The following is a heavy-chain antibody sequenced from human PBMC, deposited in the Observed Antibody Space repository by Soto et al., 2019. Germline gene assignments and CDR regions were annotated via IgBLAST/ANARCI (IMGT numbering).Heavy chain of an antibody. D-gene: IGHD3-10*02. CDR1: GGSINSGGYY. CDR3: ARTLFGWGIWFDP. CDR2: IYYSGST. Sequence: SETLSLTCVVSGGSINSGGYYWNWIRHHPGKGLEWIGYIYYSGSTSYNPSLKSRVTTSVDTSKNQFSLKLSSVTAADTAVYYCARTLFGWGIWFDPWGQGTLVTVSS. J-gene: IGHJ5*02. V-gene: IGHV4-31*11.